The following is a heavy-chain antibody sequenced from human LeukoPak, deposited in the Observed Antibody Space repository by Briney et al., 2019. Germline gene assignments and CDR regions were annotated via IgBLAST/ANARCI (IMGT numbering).Heavy chain of an antibody. V-gene: IGHV3-23*01. J-gene: IGHJ4*02. CDR3: AKGTGVLGITPVYFDY. CDR2: ISGSGGST. D-gene: IGHD7-27*01. Sequence: GGSLRLSCAASGFTFSNLGMTWVRQAPGKGLEWVSAISGSGGSTYYADSVKGRFTISRDNSKNTLYLQMNSLRAEDTAVYYCAKGTGVLGITPVYFDYWGQGTLVTVSS. CDR1: GFTFSNLG.